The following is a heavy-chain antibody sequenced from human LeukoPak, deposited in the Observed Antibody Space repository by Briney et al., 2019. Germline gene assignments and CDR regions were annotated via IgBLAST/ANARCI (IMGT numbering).Heavy chain of an antibody. D-gene: IGHD3-22*01. V-gene: IGHV4-59*01. CDR2: IFYSGST. Sequence: PSETLSLTCTVSVGSISSYYWSWIRQPPGKGLDWIGYIFYSGSTNYNPSLKSRVTISVDTSKNQFSLKLNSVTAADTAVYYCARALNYYDSSGYYGDWFDPWGQGTLVTVSS. J-gene: IGHJ5*02. CDR3: ARALNYYDSSGYYGDWFDP. CDR1: VGSISSYY.